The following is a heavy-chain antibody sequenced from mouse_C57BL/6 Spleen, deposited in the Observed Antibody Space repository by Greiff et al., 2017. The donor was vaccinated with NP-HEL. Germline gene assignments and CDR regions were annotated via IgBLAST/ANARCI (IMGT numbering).Heavy chain of an antibody. CDR1: GYTFTDYE. Sequence: QVHVKQSGAELVRPGASVTLSCKASGYTFTDYEMHWVKQTPVHGLEWIGAIDPETGGTAYNQKFKGKAILTADKSSSTAYMELRSLTSEDSAVYYCTREGGKGLLDYWGQGTTLTVSS. V-gene: IGHV1-15*01. J-gene: IGHJ2*01. D-gene: IGHD3-1*01. CDR3: TREGGKGLLDY. CDR2: IDPETGGT.